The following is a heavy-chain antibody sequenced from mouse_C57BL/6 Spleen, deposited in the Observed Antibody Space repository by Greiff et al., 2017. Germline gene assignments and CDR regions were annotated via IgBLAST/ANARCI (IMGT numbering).Heavy chain of an antibody. J-gene: IGHJ4*01. CDR2: ISGGGGNT. V-gene: IGHV5-9*04. CDR1: GFTFSSYT. Sequence: EVKLVESGGGLVKPGGSLKLSCAASGFTFSSYTMSWVRQTPEKRLEWVATISGGGGNTYYPDSVKGRFTISRDNAKNTLYLQMSSLRSEDTAVYYCARQTPLITTVVAPLAMDYWGQEPQSPSPQ. D-gene: IGHD1-1*01. CDR3: ARQTPLITTVVAPLAMDY.